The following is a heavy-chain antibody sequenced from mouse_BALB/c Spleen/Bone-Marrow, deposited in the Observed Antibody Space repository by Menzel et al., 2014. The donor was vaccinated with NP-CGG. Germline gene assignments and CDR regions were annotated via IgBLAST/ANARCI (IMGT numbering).Heavy chain of an antibody. Sequence: VQLQQSGPELVRPGALVKISCKASGYTFTSYDINWVKQRPGQGLEWIGWIYPGDGNTKYNQNFKDKATMTVDKSSSTAYMQLSIQTSEGSADYYCARDNWDYWGQGTTLTVSS. CDR3: ARDNWDY. J-gene: IGHJ2*01. D-gene: IGHD4-1*01. CDR1: GYTFTSYD. V-gene: IGHV1S56*01. CDR2: IYPGDGNT.